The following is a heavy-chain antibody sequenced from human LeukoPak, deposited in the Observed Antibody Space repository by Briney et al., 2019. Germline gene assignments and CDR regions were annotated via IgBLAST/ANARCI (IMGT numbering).Heavy chain of an antibody. J-gene: IGHJ4*02. CDR1: GFTFSSYA. CDR2: ISGSGGST. CDR3: ARGAYGSGSRPFDY. D-gene: IGHD3-10*01. V-gene: IGHV3-23*01. Sequence: GGSLRLSCAASGFTFSSYAMSWVRQAPGKGLEWVSAISGSGGSTYYADSVKGRFTISRDNSKNTLYLQMSGLRAEDTAVYYCARGAYGSGSRPFDYWGQGTLVTVSS.